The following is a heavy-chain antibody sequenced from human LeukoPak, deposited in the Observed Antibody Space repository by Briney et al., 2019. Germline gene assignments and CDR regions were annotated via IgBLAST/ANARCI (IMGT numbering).Heavy chain of an antibody. V-gene: IGHV1-3*01. Sequence: ASVKVSCKASGYTFTSYAMHWVRQAPGQRLEWMGWINAGNGNTKYSQKFQGRVTITRDTSASTAYMELSSLRSEDTAVYYCASGYDSSGPNDYWGQGTLVTVSS. CDR1: GYTFTSYA. J-gene: IGHJ4*02. CDR2: INAGNGNT. CDR3: ASGYDSSGPNDY. D-gene: IGHD3-22*01.